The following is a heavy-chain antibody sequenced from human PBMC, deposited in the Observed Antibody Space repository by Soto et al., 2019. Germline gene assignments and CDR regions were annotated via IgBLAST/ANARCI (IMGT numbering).Heavy chain of an antibody. CDR2: ISAHNGDT. CDR3: ATAPIYYKDGIGYYPLGH. Sequence: SVKVSCKASGYTSATYGLSWARQAHGHGLERVGWISAHNGDTLYSRKFQGRVTLTTETSTNTAYMELRSITSDETAVYFCATAPIYYKDGIGYYPLGHWAQGTLVTVSS. CDR1: GYTSATYG. D-gene: IGHD3-22*01. J-gene: IGHJ4*02. V-gene: IGHV1-18*04.